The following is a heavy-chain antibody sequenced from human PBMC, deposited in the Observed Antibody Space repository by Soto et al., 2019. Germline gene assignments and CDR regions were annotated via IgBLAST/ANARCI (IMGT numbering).Heavy chain of an antibody. D-gene: IGHD6-19*01. J-gene: IGHJ4*02. CDR1: GYTLTELS. CDR3: ASSSGYRSGWYYFDY. V-gene: IGHV1-24*01. CDR2: FDPEDGET. Sequence: ASVKVSCKVSGYTLTELSMHWVRQAPGKGLEWMGGFDPEDGETIYAQKFQGRVTMTEDTSTDTAYMELSSLRSEDTAVYYCASSSGYRSGWYYFDYWGQRTLVTGSS.